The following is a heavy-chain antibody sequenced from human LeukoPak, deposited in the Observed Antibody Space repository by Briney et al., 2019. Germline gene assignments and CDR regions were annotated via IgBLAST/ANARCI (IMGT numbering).Heavy chain of an antibody. CDR2: IIPIFGTA. D-gene: IGHD2-15*01. J-gene: IGHJ4*02. V-gene: IGHV1-69*13. CDR3: ARVGRVVGQPVFDY. CDR1: GGTFSSYA. Sequence: ASVKVSCKASGGTFSSYAISWVRQAPGQGLEWMGGIIPIFGTANYAQKLQGRVTITADESTSTAYMELSSLRSEDTAVYYCARVGRVVGQPVFDYWGQGTLVTVSS.